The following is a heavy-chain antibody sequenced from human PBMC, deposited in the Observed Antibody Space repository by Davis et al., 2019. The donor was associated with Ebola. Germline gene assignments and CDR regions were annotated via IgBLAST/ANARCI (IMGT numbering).Heavy chain of an antibody. CDR1: GYTFTTYI. CDR2: ISALNGET. CDR3: ARSLTFFQY. Sequence: ASVKVSCKAYGYTFTTYIITWVRQAPGQGLEWMGWISALNGETNYAQHLQGRVTLTTDTSTSTAYMELRSPTPDDTAVYYCARSLTFFQYWGQGALVTVSS. V-gene: IGHV1-18*01. J-gene: IGHJ4*02.